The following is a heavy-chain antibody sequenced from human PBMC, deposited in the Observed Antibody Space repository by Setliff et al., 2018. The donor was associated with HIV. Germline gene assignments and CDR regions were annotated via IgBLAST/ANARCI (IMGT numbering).Heavy chain of an antibody. Sequence: GSLRLSCAASGFTFSSYSMSWVRQSPGKGLEWIGEISHSGSTNYNPSLRSRVTISVDTSSNQYSLKLSSVTAADTAVYYCARGSGRFCSGGRCSAFDYWGQGTLVTVSS. CDR3: ARGSGRFCSGGRCSAFDY. V-gene: IGHV4-4*02. CDR2: ISHSGST. CDR1: GFTFSSYS. D-gene: IGHD2-15*01. J-gene: IGHJ4*02.